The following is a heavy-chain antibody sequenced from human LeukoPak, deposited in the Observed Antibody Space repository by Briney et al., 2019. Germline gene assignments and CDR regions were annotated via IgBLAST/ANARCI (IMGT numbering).Heavy chain of an antibody. CDR1: GITFSNYS. Sequence: SGESLRLSCAPSGITFSNYSMNWVRQAPGKGLEWVSYISSSGRTIYYADSVKGRFTISRDNAKNSLYLQMNSLRAEDTAVYYCTRGSGYSYVYRPPFYYYMDVWRKGTTVTVSS. D-gene: IGHD5-18*01. J-gene: IGHJ6*03. CDR3: TRGSGYSYVYRPPFYYYMDV. CDR2: ISSSGRTI. V-gene: IGHV3-48*01.